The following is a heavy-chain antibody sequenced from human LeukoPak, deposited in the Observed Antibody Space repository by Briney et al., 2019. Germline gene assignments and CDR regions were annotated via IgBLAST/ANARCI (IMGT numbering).Heavy chain of an antibody. CDR1: GGSISSYY. D-gene: IGHD3-10*01. Sequence: PSETLSLTCTVSGGSISSYYWSWIRQPPGKGLEWIGYIYYSGSTNYNPSLKSRVTISVDTSKNQFSLKLSSVTAADTAVYYCAREHRLWFGELWFNYGMDVWGQGTTVTVSS. V-gene: IGHV4-59*01. CDR3: AREHRLWFGELWFNYGMDV. CDR2: IYYSGST. J-gene: IGHJ6*02.